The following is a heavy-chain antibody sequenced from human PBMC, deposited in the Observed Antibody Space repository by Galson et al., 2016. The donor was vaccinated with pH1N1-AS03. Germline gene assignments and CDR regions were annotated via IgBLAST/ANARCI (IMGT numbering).Heavy chain of an antibody. V-gene: IGHV3-30-3*01. CDR3: AREEGGFGSNWLQTDAFDI. J-gene: IGHJ3*02. CDR1: GYIFTHYS. CDR2: MSYEGTIT. Sequence: SLRLSCAASGYIFTHYSMHWVRQAPGKGLEWVAVMSYEGTITYYADSVKGRFTISRDNSKNTLYLQMNSLGTEDTALYYCAREEGGFGSNWLQTDAFDIWGQGTMVTVSS. D-gene: IGHD6-13*01.